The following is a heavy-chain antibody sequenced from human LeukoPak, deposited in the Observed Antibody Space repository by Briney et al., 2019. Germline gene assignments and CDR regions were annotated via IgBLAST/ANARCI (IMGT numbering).Heavy chain of an antibody. Sequence: PSETLSLTCTVSGGSISRYYWSWIRQPPGKGLEWVGHIYYSGSTNYNTSLKSRVTISVDTSKKQFSLKLSSVTAADTAVYYCARGLYSSGWYPFDYWGQGTLVTVSS. CDR2: IYYSGST. CDR1: GGSISRYY. V-gene: IGHV4-59*01. J-gene: IGHJ4*02. CDR3: ARGLYSSGWYPFDY. D-gene: IGHD6-19*01.